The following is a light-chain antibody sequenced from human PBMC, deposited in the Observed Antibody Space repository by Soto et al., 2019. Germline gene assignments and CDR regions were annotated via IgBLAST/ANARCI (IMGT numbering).Light chain of an antibody. CDR2: GAS. Sequence: EIVMTQSPATVFVSPGERATLSCRASQSVSRELAWYQHKPGQAPRIFIYGASTRATGIPGRFSGSGSGTEFTLTISRLEPEDFEVYYCQQYGSSQLTFGGGTKVDIK. CDR3: QQYGSSQLT. J-gene: IGKJ4*01. V-gene: IGKV3-15*01. CDR1: QSVSRE.